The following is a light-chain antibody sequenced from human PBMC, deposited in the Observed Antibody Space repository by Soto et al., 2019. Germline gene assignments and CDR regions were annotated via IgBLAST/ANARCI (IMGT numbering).Light chain of an antibody. CDR1: QSVSSY. CDR2: DAS. V-gene: IGKV3-11*01. J-gene: IGKJ3*01. Sequence: EIVLTQSPATLSLSPGARPTLSCRASQSVSSYLAWYQQKPGQAPRLLIFDASNRATGIPARFSGSGSGTDFTLTISSLEPEDFAVYYCQQRSNWPLFTFGPGTRWIS. CDR3: QQRSNWPLFT.